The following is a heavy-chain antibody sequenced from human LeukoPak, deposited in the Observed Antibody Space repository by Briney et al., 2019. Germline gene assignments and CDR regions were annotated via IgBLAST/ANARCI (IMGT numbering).Heavy chain of an antibody. Sequence: SETLSLTCTVSGDSISSGTYYWGWIRQPPGKGLEWIGSMYYSGRTYYNPSLKSRVTISGDTSKNQFSLKLTSVTAADTAVYYCARVGNPLVTAFAWFDPWGQGTQVTVSS. CDR2: MYYSGRT. D-gene: IGHD1-14*01. CDR3: ARVGNPLVTAFAWFDP. CDR1: GDSISSGTYY. J-gene: IGHJ5*02. V-gene: IGHV4-39*07.